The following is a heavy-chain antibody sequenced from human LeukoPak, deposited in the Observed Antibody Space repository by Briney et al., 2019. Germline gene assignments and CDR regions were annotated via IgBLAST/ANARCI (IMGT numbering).Heavy chain of an antibody. CDR2: IYYSGST. Sequence: SETLSLTCTVSGGSISSYYWSWIRQPPGKGLEWIGYIYYSGSTNYNPSLKSRVTISVDTSKNQFSLKLSSVTAADTAVYYCARGGGSFSLPHPSLDPWGQGTLVIVSS. D-gene: IGHD2-15*01. J-gene: IGHJ5*02. V-gene: IGHV4-59*01. CDR3: ARGGGSFSLPHPSLDP. CDR1: GGSISSYY.